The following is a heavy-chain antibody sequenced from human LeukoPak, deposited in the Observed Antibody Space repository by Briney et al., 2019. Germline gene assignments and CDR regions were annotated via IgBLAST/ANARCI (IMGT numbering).Heavy chain of an antibody. D-gene: IGHD4-17*01. J-gene: IGHJ3*01. CDR1: GFTFSSYG. V-gene: IGHV3-53*01. CDR2: IYSGGST. CDR3: ARDPNDYGF. Sequence: GGSLRLSCAASGFTFSSYGMSWVRQAPGKGLEWVSAIYSGGSTYYADSVKGRFTISRDNSKNTLYLQMNSLRAEDTAVYYCARDPNDYGFWGQGTMVTVSS.